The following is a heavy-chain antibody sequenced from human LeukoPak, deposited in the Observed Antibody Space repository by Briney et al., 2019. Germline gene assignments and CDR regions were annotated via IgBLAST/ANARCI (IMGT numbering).Heavy chain of an antibody. CDR2: INHSGST. V-gene: IGHV4-34*01. Sequence: PSETLSLICAVYGGSFSGYYWSWIRQPPGKGLEWIGEINHSGSTNYNPSLKSRVTISVDTSKNQFSLKLSSVTAADTAVYYCARGRGGSRASDYWGQGTLVTVSS. D-gene: IGHD1-26*01. CDR3: ARGRGGSRASDY. CDR1: GGSFSGYY. J-gene: IGHJ4*02.